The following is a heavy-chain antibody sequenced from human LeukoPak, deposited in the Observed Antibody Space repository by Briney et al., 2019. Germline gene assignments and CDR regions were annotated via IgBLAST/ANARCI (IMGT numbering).Heavy chain of an antibody. CDR1: GFTFSNYA. V-gene: IGHV3-30-3*01. Sequence: GGSLRLSCAASGFTFSNYAMHWVRKAPGKGLEWVAVISYDGSDKYYADSVKGRFTISRDKSKNTLYLQMNSLRPEDTAVYYCARDWGRRYSSGWYGDFDYWGQGTLVTVSS. CDR3: ARDWGRRYSSGWYGDFDY. J-gene: IGHJ4*02. CDR2: ISYDGSDK. D-gene: IGHD6-19*01.